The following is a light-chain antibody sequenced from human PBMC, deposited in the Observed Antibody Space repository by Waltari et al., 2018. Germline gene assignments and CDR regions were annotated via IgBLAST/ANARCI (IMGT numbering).Light chain of an antibody. CDR2: EVS. CDR1: SSDVGGYDS. V-gene: IGLV2-14*01. J-gene: IGLJ3*02. Sequence: QSALTQPASVSGSPGQSITISCTGTSSDVGGYDSVSWYQQHPGKAPKLMIYEVSNRPSGVSSRFSGSKSANPASLTISGLQAEDEADYYCSSYTSSSSWVFGGGTKLTVL. CDR3: SSYTSSSSWV.